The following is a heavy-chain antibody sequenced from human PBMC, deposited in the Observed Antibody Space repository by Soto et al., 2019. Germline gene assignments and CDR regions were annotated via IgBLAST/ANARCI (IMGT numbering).Heavy chain of an antibody. V-gene: IGHV3-7*04. CDR2: IKEDGSQK. CDR3: ARGDYYDVSGHFSDAFDI. D-gene: IGHD3-22*01. CDR1: GFTFSSYW. Sequence: PGGSLRLSCAASGFTFSSYWMSWVRQAPGKGLEWVANIKEDGSQKWYVDSVKGRFTISRDNAKNSLYLQMNSLRVEDTAVYYCARGDYYDVSGHFSDAFDIWGQGTMDTVSS. J-gene: IGHJ3*02.